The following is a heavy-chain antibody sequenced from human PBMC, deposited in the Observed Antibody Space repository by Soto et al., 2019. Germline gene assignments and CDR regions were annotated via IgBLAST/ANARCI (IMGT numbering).Heavy chain of an antibody. D-gene: IGHD1-7*01. Sequence: QVQLVQSGVEVTKPGASLKVSCKASGYTFTGNNLYWVRQAPGQGLEWMGWINPNRGDTKYAQKFQGRVTMTRDTSISPAYLELHGLNSDDTAVYYCTRGTGTSWFDPWGQGTLVTVSS. V-gene: IGHV1-2*02. J-gene: IGHJ5*02. CDR3: TRGTGTSWFDP. CDR1: GYTFTGNN. CDR2: INPNRGDT.